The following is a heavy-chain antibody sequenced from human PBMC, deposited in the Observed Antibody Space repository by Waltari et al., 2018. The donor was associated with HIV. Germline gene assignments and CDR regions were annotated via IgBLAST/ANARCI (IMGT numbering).Heavy chain of an antibody. CDR1: GYSFTRYP. Sequence: QVQLVQSGAEVKKPGASVKLSCKPSGYSFTRYPIPWVRPAPDLGLEWMGRIKPEYGLKKYAQKCQGRITITRDTSAAIVYMEGTSLRAEDTAIDYCARDEAASAPVDYWGQGTRVSVSS. CDR2: IKPEYGLK. CDR3: ARDEAASAPVDY. J-gene: IGHJ4*02. D-gene: IGHD2-2*01. V-gene: IGHV1-3*01.